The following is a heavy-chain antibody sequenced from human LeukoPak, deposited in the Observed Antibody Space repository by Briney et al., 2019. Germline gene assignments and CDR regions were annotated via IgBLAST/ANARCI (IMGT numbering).Heavy chain of an antibody. D-gene: IGHD3-10*01. CDR1: GGSISSSSYY. J-gene: IGHJ4*02. CDR3: ARGGGSGSYYKLYYFDY. V-gene: IGHV4-39*07. CDR2: IYYSGST. Sequence: SETLSLTCTVSGGSISSSSYYWGWIRQPPGKGLEWIGSIYYSGSTYYNPSLMSRVTISVDTSKNQFSLKLSSVTAADTAVYYCARGGGSGSYYKLYYFDYWGQGTLVTVSS.